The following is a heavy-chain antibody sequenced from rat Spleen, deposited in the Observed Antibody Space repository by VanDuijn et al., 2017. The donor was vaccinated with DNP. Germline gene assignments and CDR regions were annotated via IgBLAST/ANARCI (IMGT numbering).Heavy chain of an antibody. J-gene: IGHJ2*01. V-gene: IGHV5S23*01. Sequence: EVQLVESGGGVVQSGRSLKVSCAASGFTFSDYNMAWVRQAPTKGLEWVASISNSGSETKYRDSVQGRFTISRDNAKNTLYLQMDSLRSEDTATYYCKLGGAYWGQGVMVTVSS. CDR3: KLGGAY. CDR2: ISNSGSET. CDR1: GFTFSDYN. D-gene: IGHD5-1*01.